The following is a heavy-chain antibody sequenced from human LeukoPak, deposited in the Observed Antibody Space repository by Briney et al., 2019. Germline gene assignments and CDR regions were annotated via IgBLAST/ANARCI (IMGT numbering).Heavy chain of an antibody. Sequence: GGSLRLSCAASGFTFSGSAMHWVRQASGKGLEWAGRIRSKANSYATAYAASVKGRFTISRDDSKNTAYLQMNSLKTEDTAVYYCTRHGRDDFWSGYYYGMDVWGQGTTVTVSS. D-gene: IGHD3-3*01. J-gene: IGHJ6*02. V-gene: IGHV3-73*01. CDR1: GFTFSGSA. CDR2: IRSKANSYAT. CDR3: TRHGRDDFWSGYYYGMDV.